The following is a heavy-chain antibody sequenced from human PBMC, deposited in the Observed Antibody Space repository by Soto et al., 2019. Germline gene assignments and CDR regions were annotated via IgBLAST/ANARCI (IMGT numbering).Heavy chain of an antibody. CDR2: ISWDGGNT. D-gene: IGHD1-26*01. V-gene: IGHV3-43*01. J-gene: IGHJ4*02. Sequence: PGGSLRLSCAASGFTFDYYTMHWVRQAPGKGLEWVSMISWDGGNTYYADSVKGRFTISRDNSKNSLYPQMNSLRTEDTALYYCAKDTSWAIDYWGQGTLVTVSS. CDR3: AKDTSWAIDY. CDR1: GFTFDYYT.